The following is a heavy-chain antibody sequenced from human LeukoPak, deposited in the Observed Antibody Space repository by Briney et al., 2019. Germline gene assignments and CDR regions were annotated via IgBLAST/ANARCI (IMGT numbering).Heavy chain of an antibody. V-gene: IGHV1-69*04. J-gene: IGHJ4*02. CDR2: IIPILGIA. CDR3: ARGGMVRGLAEND. D-gene: IGHD3-10*01. CDR1: GGTFSSYA. Sequence: SVKVSCKASGGTFSSYAISWVRQAPGQGLEWMGRIIPILGIANYAQKFLGRVTITADKSTSTAYMELSSLRSEDTAVYYCARGGMVRGLAENDWGQGTLVTVSS.